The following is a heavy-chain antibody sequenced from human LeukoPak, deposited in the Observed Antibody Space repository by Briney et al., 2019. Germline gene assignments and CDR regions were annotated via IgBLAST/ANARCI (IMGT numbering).Heavy chain of an antibody. CDR2: ISRDSGIK. D-gene: IGHD2-15*01. Sequence: GGSLRLSCAASGFIISGDSMNWVRQAPGKGLEWIAYISRDSGIKYYADSVRGRFTISRDNAKNSLYLQMHSLRAEDTAVYYCVRDNPRCCGVVPANIDDYWGQGTLVAVSS. CDR3: VRDNPRCCGVVPANIDDY. J-gene: IGHJ4*02. CDR1: GFIISGDS. V-gene: IGHV3-48*01.